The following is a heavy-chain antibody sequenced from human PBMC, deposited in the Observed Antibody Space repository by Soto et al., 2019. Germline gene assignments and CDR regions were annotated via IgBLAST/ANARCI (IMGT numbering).Heavy chain of an antibody. V-gene: IGHV3-30*18. Sequence: QVQLVESGGGVVHPGRSLRLSCAASGFTFSSYGMHWVRQAPGKGLEWVAVISYDGSNKYYADSVKGRFTISRDNSKNTLYLQMNSLRAEDTAVYYWAKDPYCSSTSCYRGWFDPWGQGTLVTVSS. CDR1: GFTFSSYG. CDR3: AKDPYCSSTSCYRGWFDP. CDR2: ISYDGSNK. J-gene: IGHJ5*02. D-gene: IGHD2-2*01.